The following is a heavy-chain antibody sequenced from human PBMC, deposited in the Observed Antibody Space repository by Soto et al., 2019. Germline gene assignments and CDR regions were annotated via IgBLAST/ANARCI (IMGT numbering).Heavy chain of an antibody. CDR2: IYYSGST. CDR1: GGSISSGGYY. CDR3: XXXXXXXXXXXXXFDP. V-gene: IGHV4-31*03. Sequence: QVQLQESGPGLVKPSQTLSLTCTVSGGSISSGGYYWXXXRQHPGKGLEWIGYIYYSGSTYYNPSLXSXVXXXXXXXXXXXXXXXXXXXXXXXXXXXXXXXXXXXXXXXXFDPWGQGTLVTVSS. J-gene: IGHJ5*02.